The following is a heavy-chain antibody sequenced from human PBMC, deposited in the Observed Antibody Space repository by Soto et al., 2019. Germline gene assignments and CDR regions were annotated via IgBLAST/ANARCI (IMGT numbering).Heavy chain of an antibody. V-gene: IGHV3-7*01. CDR3: ARPPNAYGLDV. CDR1: GFTFSSYW. J-gene: IGHJ6*02. CDR2: INQDGSEK. Sequence: TGGSLRLSCAASGFTFSSYWMNWVRQAPGKGLEWVANINQDGSEKYYVDSVMGRFTISRDNAKNSLYLQMNSLRAEDTAVYYCARPPNAYGLDVWGQGTTVTVSS.